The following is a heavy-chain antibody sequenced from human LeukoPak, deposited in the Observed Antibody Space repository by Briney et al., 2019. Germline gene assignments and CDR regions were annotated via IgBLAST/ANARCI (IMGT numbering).Heavy chain of an antibody. J-gene: IGHJ4*02. V-gene: IGHV3-48*01. Sequence: PGGSLRLSCAASGFTLNTYSMNWVRQAPGKGLEWISSISASSNSIEYVDSVEGRFSISRDNAKNSMDLQMNSLRVEDTAVYYCARDLGLRRNGYNPIDYWGQGVLVTVSS. CDR3: ARDLGLRRNGYNPIDY. D-gene: IGHD5-24*01. CDR1: GFTLNTYS. CDR2: ISASSNSI.